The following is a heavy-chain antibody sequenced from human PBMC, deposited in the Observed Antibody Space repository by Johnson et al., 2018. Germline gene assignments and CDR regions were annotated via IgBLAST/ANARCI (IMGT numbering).Heavy chain of an antibody. CDR1: GGSISGYY. CDR2: IYYSGST. V-gene: IGHV4-59*01. D-gene: IGHD6-19*01. Sequence: QVQPQESGPGLVKPSETXSPTCTVSGGSISGYYWTWIRQPPGKALEWIGFIYYSGSTHYNPSLRGRVTISVDTSKTQFSLKLTSVTAADTAVYYCARAGAGAAEYFQHWGQGTLVTVSS. CDR3: ARAGAGAAEYFQH. J-gene: IGHJ1*01.